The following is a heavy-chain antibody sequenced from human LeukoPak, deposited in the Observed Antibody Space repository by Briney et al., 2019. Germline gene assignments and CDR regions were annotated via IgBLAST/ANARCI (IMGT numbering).Heavy chain of an antibody. CDR1: DDSITMYY. CDR3: ARGRVSSSTWYSTYYYFFYMDF. CDR2: VDHTGST. Sequence: SETLSFTCTVSDDSITMYYWTWIRQPPGKGLEWIGYVDHTGSTKFNPSLNGRVSISRDTSNNFFSLRLRSVTAADTAVYFCARGRVSSSTWYSTYYYFFYMDFWGEGTTVTVSS. V-gene: IGHV4-59*01. J-gene: IGHJ6*03. D-gene: IGHD4-11*01.